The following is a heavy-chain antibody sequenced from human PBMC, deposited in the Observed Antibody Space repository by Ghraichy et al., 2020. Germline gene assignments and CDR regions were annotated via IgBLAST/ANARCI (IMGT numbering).Heavy chain of an antibody. CDR1: GGYFSSFG. D-gene: IGHD1/OR15-1a*01. CDR3: SRGAAGWEQVHYYYLEA. Sequence: SVKVSCKASGGYFSSFGISWVRQAPGQGLEWMGGIVPVFRRPDYAQKFRDRITITADESTNKAYIQLNSLTSEDTAVYYCSRGAAGWEQVHYYYLEAWGQGTRVTVSS. CDR2: IVPVFRRP. J-gene: IGHJ6*03. V-gene: IGHV1-69*13.